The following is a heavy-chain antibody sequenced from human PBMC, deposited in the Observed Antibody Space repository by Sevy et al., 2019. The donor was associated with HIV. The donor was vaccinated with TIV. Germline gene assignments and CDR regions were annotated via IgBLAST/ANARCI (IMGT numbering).Heavy chain of an antibody. CDR1: GGSITTSTYS. D-gene: IGHD3-3*01. CDR2: LYRTGPT. Sequence: SETLSLTCAVSGGSITTSTYSWSWIRQPPGKGLEWIGNLYRTGPTYYNPSLKGRVTISLNRSKNHFYLDLNSVTAADTAIYYCARDQNPTVFAVPDGMDVWGQGTTVTVSS. CDR3: ARDQNPTVFAVPDGMDV. J-gene: IGHJ6*02. V-gene: IGHV4-30-2*01.